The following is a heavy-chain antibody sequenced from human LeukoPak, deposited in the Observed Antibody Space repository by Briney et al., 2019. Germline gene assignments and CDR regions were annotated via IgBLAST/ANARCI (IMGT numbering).Heavy chain of an antibody. V-gene: IGHV4-59*11. J-gene: IGHJ5*02. D-gene: IGHD2-15*01. CDR1: GGSISSHY. CDR2: IYYSGST. CDR3: ARGEGGGLNWFDP. Sequence: SETLSLTCTVSGGSISSHYWSWIRQPPGKGLEWIGYIYYSGSTNYNPSLKSRVTISVDTSKNQFSLKLSSVTAADTAVYYCARGEGGGLNWFDPWGQGTLVTVSS.